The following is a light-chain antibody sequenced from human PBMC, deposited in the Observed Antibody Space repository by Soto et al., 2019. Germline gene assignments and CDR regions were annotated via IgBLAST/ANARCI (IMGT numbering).Light chain of an antibody. Sequence: EIVMTQSQATLSVSPGERATLSCRASQSVSSNLAWYQQKPGQAPRLLIYGASTRATGIPARLSGSGSGTEFTLPISSLQSEDFAVYYCQQHDTWPFTFGQGPKLDIK. J-gene: IGKJ2*01. CDR1: QSVSSN. CDR3: QQHDTWPFT. CDR2: GAS. V-gene: IGKV3-15*01.